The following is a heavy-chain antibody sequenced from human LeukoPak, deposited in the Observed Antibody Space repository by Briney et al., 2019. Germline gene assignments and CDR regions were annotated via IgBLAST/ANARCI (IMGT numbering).Heavy chain of an antibody. CDR2: VYHSGNT. Sequence: PSETLSLTCTVSGGSFSSHFWSWIRQPPGKGLEWIGYVYHSGNTFYNPSLQSRVTISIDSSKNQFSLKLTSVTAADTALYFCASTVVAGSIYYFDYWGQGTLVAVSS. V-gene: IGHV4-59*08. J-gene: IGHJ4*02. D-gene: IGHD6-19*01. CDR3: ASTVVAGSIYYFDY. CDR1: GGSFSSHF.